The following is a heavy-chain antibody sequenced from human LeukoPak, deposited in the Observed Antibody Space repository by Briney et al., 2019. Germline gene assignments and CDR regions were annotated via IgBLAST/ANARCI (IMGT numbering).Heavy chain of an antibody. CDR1: GGSISSYY. J-gene: IGHJ4*02. Sequence: PSETLSLTCTVSGGSISSYYWSWIRQPPGKGLEWIGYIYYSGSTKYNPSLKSRVTISVDTSKNHFSLKLSSVTAADTAVYYCARHGNYYDSSGYNYYFDYWGQGTLGTVSS. D-gene: IGHD3-22*01. CDR3: ARHGNYYDSSGYNYYFDY. CDR2: IYYSGST. V-gene: IGHV4-59*08.